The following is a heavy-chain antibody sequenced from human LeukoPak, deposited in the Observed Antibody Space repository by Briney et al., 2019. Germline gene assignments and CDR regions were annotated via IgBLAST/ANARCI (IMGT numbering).Heavy chain of an antibody. CDR3: ARDQGSGYYYFDY. Sequence: GGSLRLSCAASGFTFNSYGMHWVRQAPGKGLEWVAVIWYDGSNKYYADSVKGRFTISRDNSKNTLYLQMNRLRAEDTAVYYCARDQGSGYYYFDYWGQGTLVTVSS. D-gene: IGHD3-22*01. V-gene: IGHV3-33*01. CDR1: GFTFNSYG. CDR2: IWYDGSNK. J-gene: IGHJ4*02.